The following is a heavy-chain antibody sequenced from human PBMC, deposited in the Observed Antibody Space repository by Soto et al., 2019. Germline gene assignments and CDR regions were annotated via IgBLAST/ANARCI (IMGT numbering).Heavy chain of an antibody. J-gene: IGHJ4*02. Sequence: SGGSLRLSCAASGFTFSNAWMNWVRQAPGKGLEWVGRIKSKTDGGTTDYAAPVKGRLTISRDDSKNTLYLQMNSLKTEDTAVYYCTTDAVLHWGSFDYWGQGTLFTVSS. CDR1: GFTFSNAW. CDR3: TTDAVLHWGSFDY. D-gene: IGHD3-16*01. V-gene: IGHV3-15*07. CDR2: IKSKTDGGTT.